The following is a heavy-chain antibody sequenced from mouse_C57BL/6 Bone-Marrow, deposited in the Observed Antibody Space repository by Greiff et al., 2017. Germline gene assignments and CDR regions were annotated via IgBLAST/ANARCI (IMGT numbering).Heavy chain of an antibody. CDR3: ARSMVPYAMDY. Sequence: QVTLKESGPGILQSSQTLSLTCSFSGFSLSTSGMGVSWIRQPSGKGLEWLAHIYWDDDKRYNPSLKSRLTISKDTSRNQVFLKITSVDTADTATYYCARSMVPYAMDYWGQGTSATVSS. D-gene: IGHD2-2*01. V-gene: IGHV8-12*01. CDR2: IYWDDDK. CDR1: GFSLSTSGMG. J-gene: IGHJ4*01.